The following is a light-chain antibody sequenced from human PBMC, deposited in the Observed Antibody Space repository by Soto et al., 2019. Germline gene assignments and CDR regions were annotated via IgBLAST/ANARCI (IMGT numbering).Light chain of an antibody. CDR2: AAS. CDR3: LQDYNYPYT. Sequence: AIQLTQSPTTLPASVGDRVTLTCRASESISNWLAWYQQKPGKAPKLLIYAASSLQSGVPSRFSGSGSGTDFTLTISSLQPEDFATYYCLQDYNYPYTFGQGTKLEIK. V-gene: IGKV1-6*01. CDR1: ESISNW. J-gene: IGKJ2*01.